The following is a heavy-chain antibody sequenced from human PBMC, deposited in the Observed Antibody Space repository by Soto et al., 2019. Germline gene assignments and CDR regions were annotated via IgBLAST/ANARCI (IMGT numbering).Heavy chain of an antibody. CDR3: ARGRGITATGTSWFDP. CDR1: GFTFSSYSMN. D-gene: IGHD6-13*01. V-gene: IGHV4-59*04. CDR2: IYYSGTT. Sequence: PGGSLRLSCAASGFTFSSYSMNWVRQAPGKGLEWIGNIYYSGTTYHNPSLKSRATISVDTSKNQFSLKLSSVTAADTAVYYCARGRGITATGTSWFDPWGQGALVTVSS. J-gene: IGHJ5*02.